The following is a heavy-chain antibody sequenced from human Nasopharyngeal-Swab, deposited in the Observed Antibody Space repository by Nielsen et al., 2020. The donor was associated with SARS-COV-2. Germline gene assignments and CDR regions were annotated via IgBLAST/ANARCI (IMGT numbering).Heavy chain of an antibody. CDR3: ARVGQQLVRGLRY. V-gene: IGHV1-8*03. CDR1: AYTFTSYD. D-gene: IGHD6-13*01. Sequence: ASVQDSCKASAYTFTSYDINWVRHATGQGLEWMGWMNPNSGNTGYAQKFQGRVTITRNTSISTAYMELSSLRSEDTAVYYCARVGQQLVRGLRYWGQGTLVTVSS. J-gene: IGHJ4*02. CDR2: MNPNSGNT.